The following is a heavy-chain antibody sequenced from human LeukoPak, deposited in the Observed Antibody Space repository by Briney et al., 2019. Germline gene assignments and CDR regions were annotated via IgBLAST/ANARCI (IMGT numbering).Heavy chain of an antibody. V-gene: IGHV3-23*01. CDR1: GFTFSSYG. Sequence: GGSLRLSCAASGFTFSSYGMSWVRQAPGKGLEWVSAFSGSGGSTYYADSVKGRFTISRDNSKNTLYLQMNSLRAEDTAVYYCAKVIRYCSGGSCYSDYWGQGTLVTVSS. CDR3: AKVIRYCSGGSCYSDY. CDR2: FSGSGGST. D-gene: IGHD2-15*01. J-gene: IGHJ4*02.